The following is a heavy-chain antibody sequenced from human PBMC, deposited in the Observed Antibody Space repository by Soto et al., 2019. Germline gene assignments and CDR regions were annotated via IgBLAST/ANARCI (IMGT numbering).Heavy chain of an antibody. Sequence: GGSLRLSCAASGFIFNSYGMSWVRQAPGMGLEWVSVISGSGGFTYYADSVKGRFTISRDNSKNALHLQMNGLRAEDTAVYYCAKDIIYDSSGYYYVSAFDVWGQGTVVTVSS. D-gene: IGHD3-22*01. CDR1: GFIFNSYG. J-gene: IGHJ3*01. CDR2: ISGSGGFT. V-gene: IGHV3-23*01. CDR3: AKDIIYDSSGYYYVSAFDV.